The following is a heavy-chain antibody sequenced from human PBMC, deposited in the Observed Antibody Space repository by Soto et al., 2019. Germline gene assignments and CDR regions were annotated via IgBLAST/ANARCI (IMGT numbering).Heavy chain of an antibody. CDR2: IDSSGEK. V-gene: IGHV2-26*01. J-gene: IGHJ5*02. Sequence: QVTLKESGPVLVKPTETLTLRCTVSGLSITDSEMGVSWIRQPPGQPLEWLAHIDSSGEKSYRTFLKSRLAISKDTAKSQIVLTMTNRDPADTATYYCARRHLAVSVSPWFDPWGQGIPVTVSS. CDR1: GLSITDSEMG. CDR3: ARRHLAVSVSPWFDP.